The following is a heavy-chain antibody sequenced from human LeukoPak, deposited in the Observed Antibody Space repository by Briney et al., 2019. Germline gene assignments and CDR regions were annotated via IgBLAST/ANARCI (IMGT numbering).Heavy chain of an antibody. J-gene: IGHJ4*02. Sequence: GGSLRLSCAASGFIFRKYVMSWVRQAPGKGLEWVSAISSSGASTYYADSVKGRFTISRDNSKNTLHLQMNGLRTEDTAVYYCARDYYESSGYPPEPYDNWGQGTLVTVSS. D-gene: IGHD3-22*01. CDR3: ARDYYESSGYPPEPYDN. CDR2: ISSSGAST. V-gene: IGHV3-23*01. CDR1: GFIFRKYV.